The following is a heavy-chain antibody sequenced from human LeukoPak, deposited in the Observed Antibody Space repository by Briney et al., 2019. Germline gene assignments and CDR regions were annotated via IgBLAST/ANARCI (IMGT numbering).Heavy chain of an antibody. D-gene: IGHD2-2*02. CDR3: ARDLKYRNWFDP. CDR2: INPNSGGT. V-gene: IGHV1-2*02. CDR1: GYTFTGYY. Sequence: ASVKVSCKASGYTFTGYYMHWVRQAPGQGLEWMGWINPNSGGTNYAQKFQGRVTMTRDTSISTAYMELSRLRSDDTAVYYCARDLKYRNWFDPWGQGTLVTVSS. J-gene: IGHJ5*02.